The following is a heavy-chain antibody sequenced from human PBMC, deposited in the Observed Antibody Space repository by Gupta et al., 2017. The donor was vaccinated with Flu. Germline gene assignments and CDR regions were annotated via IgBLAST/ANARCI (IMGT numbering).Heavy chain of an antibody. V-gene: IGHV3-49*02. Sequence: RQAPGRGLEWVAFIRSKAFGGTTEYAASVKGRFTISRDDSRSIAYLQMHSLKSEDTAVYYCTREPYYGSGNYRLYYYYMDVWGKGTTVTVSS. CDR2: IRSKAFGGTT. J-gene: IGHJ6*03. D-gene: IGHD3-10*01. CDR3: TREPYYGSGNYRLYYYYMDV.